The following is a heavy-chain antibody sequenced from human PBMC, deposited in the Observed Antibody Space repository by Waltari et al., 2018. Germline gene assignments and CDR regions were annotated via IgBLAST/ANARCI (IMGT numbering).Heavy chain of an antibody. V-gene: IGHV4-59*01. CDR3: AGSTSDDYAFNL. Sequence: QVQLQESGPGHVKPSETPSLTCSVSGGSLSSYFTTWLRQSSGKGLEWIGYRHHSGNTNYNPPLKSRVTISVDTSKNQFSLRLNSVTAADTAMYYCAGSTSDDYAFNLWGQGTMVTVSS. CDR2: RHHSGNT. CDR1: GGSLSSYF. D-gene: IGHD4-17*01. J-gene: IGHJ3*01.